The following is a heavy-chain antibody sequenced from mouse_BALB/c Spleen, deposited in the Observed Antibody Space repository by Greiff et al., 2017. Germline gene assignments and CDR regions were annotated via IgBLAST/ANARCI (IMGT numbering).Heavy chain of an antibody. V-gene: IGHV5-12-1*01. D-gene: IGHD1-1*02. J-gene: IGHJ1*01. CDR3: ARRGNYWYFDL. Sequence: EVMLVESGGGLVKPGGSLKLSCAASGFAFSSYDMSWVRQTPEKRLEWVAYISSGGGSTYYPDTVKGRFTISRDNAKNTLYLQMSSLKSEDTAMYYCARRGNYWYFDLWGAGTTVTVSS. CDR1: GFAFSSYD. CDR2: ISSGGGST.